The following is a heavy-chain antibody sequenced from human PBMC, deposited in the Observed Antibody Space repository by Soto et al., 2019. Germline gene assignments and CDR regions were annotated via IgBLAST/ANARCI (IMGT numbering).Heavy chain of an antibody. CDR1: GGSFSGYY. Sequence: SETLSLTCAVYGGSFSGYYWSWIRQPPGKGLEWIGEINHSGSTNYNPSLKSRVTISVDTSKNQFSLKLSSVTAADTAVYYCARTARYGSGSYHKREPSPLDHWGQGTLVTVSS. V-gene: IGHV4-34*01. J-gene: IGHJ5*02. D-gene: IGHD3-10*01. CDR3: ARTARYGSGSYHKREPSPLDH. CDR2: INHSGST.